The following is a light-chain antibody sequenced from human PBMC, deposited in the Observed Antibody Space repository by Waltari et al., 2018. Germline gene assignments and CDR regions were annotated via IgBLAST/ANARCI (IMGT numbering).Light chain of an antibody. CDR3: QQYNRWPPIP. Sequence: EVVMTQSPASLSLSPGQRVTLSCRASQSVADNIAWYQHKPGQAPRLVIYAASTRAPGTPASFTGSGSGTEFSLTISSRQSEDFAVYFCQQYNRWPPIPFGPGTKVEI. V-gene: IGKV3-15*01. J-gene: IGKJ3*01. CDR2: AAS. CDR1: QSVADN.